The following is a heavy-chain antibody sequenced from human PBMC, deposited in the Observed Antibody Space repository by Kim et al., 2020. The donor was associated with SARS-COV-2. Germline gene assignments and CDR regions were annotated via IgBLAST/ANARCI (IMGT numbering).Heavy chain of an antibody. CDR1: GFTFSNYG. CDR2: INASGRVT. Sequence: GGSLRLSCAASGFTFSNYGMPWVRQAPGKGLDWVSSINASGRVTWYADSVKGRFTISRDNSKNTLYLQMSTLGADDTAVDYCTTDRFGDYVTGFDYWWQGGLLALSP. V-gene: IGHV3-23*01. J-gene: IGHJ4*02. D-gene: IGHD4-17*01. CDR3: TTDRFGDYVTGFDY.